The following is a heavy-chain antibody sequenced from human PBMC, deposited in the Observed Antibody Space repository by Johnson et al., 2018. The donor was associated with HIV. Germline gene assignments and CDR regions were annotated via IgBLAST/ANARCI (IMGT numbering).Heavy chain of an antibody. J-gene: IGHJ3*02. CDR3: ARAHLIFPKNAFDI. Sequence: QMQLVESGGGVVQPGRSLRLSCAASGFTFSSYGMHCVRQAPGKGLEWVSFISYDGSNKYYADSVRGRFTISRDNVNNSVFLLLNSLRVEDTAVYFCARAHLIFPKNAFDIWGQGTMVTVSS. V-gene: IGHV3-30*03. CDR1: GFTFSSYG. D-gene: IGHD3-3*02. CDR2: ISYDGSNK.